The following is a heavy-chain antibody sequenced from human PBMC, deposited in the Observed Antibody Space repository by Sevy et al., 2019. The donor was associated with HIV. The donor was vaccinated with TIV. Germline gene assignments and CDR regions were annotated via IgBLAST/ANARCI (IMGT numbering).Heavy chain of an antibody. J-gene: IGHJ4*02. CDR1: GFTFRNAW. V-gene: IGHV3-15*01. CDR2: IKSKTDGGTT. CDR3: TTGMAGYYDSSGYYYEDDYFDY. Sequence: GGSLRLSCAASGFTFRNAWMSWVRQAPGKGLEWVGRIKSKTDGGTTDYAAPVKGRFTISRDDSKNTLYLQMNSLKTEDTAVYYCTTGMAGYYDSSGYYYEDDYFDYWGQGTLVTVSS. D-gene: IGHD3-22*01.